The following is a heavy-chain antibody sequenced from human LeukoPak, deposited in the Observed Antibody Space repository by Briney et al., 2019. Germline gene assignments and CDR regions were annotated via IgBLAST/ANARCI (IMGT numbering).Heavy chain of an antibody. V-gene: IGHV3-30*02. D-gene: IGHD3-10*01. CDR3: AKEYYYGSGSPFDY. Sequence: GGSLRLSCAASGFTFSSYGMHWVRQAPGKGLEWVAFIRYDGSNKYYADSVKGRFTISRDNSKNTLYLQMNSLRAEDTAVYYCAKEYYYGSGSPFDYWGQGTLVTVSS. J-gene: IGHJ4*02. CDR2: IRYDGSNK. CDR1: GFTFSSYG.